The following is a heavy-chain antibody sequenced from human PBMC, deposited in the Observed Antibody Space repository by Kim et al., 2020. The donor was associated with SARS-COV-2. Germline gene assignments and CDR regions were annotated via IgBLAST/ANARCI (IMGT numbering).Heavy chain of an antibody. V-gene: IGHV3-23*01. CDR3: AKKMTYYNSSPFDY. Sequence: GGSLRLSCAASGFTFSNYAMSWVRQAPGKGLEWVSAISGSGGSIYCADSLKGRFTISRDNSKKTLYLQMNSLRAEDTAVYYCAKKMTYYNSSPFDYWGQGTLVTVSS. CDR2: ISGSGGSI. J-gene: IGHJ4*02. D-gene: IGHD3-22*01. CDR1: GFTFSNYA.